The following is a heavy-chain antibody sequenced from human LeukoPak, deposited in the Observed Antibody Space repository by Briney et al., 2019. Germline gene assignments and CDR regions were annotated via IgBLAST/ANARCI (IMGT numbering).Heavy chain of an antibody. CDR1: GFTSSSYA. D-gene: IGHD3-16*01. V-gene: IGHV3-23*01. CDR3: AKRVSVGGYFDY. J-gene: IGHJ4*02. Sequence: GGSLRLSCTTSGFTSSSYAMSWVRQAPGKGLEWVSAINPSDTPSYSNSVKGRFTISRDNSKNTLYLQINSLTAEDTAVYYCAKRVSVGGYFDYWGQGTLVTVSS. CDR2: INPSDTP.